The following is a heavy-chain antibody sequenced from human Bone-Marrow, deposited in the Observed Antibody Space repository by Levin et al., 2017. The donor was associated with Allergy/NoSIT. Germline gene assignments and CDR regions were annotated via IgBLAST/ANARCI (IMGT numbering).Heavy chain of an antibody. CDR1: GYTFTDYG. V-gene: IGHV5-10-1*01. CDR3: ARQSTRNGWFNDAFDI. Sequence: GESLKISCKASGYTFTDYGISWVRQMPGKGLEWMGRIDPSDSDSTYRPSFQGHVTMSIDKSTSTAYLQWSSLKASDTAIYYCARQSTRNGWFNDAFDIWGRGTLVTVSS. CDR2: IDPSDSDS. J-gene: IGHJ3*02. D-gene: IGHD6-19*01.